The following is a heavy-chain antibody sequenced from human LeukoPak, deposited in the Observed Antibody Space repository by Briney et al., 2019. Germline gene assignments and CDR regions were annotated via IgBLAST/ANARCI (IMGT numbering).Heavy chain of an antibody. CDR3: ARRYHFDSSGLHWRSPFDI. D-gene: IGHD3-22*01. Sequence: GGSLRLSCAASGFTFSSFWMTWVRQAPGKGLEWVANIRQDGGETYYVDSVKGRFTISRDNAKTSLYLQMTSLRAEDAAVYYCARRYHFDSSGLHWRSPFDIWGQGTMVAVSS. J-gene: IGHJ3*02. CDR1: GFTFSSFW. CDR2: IRQDGGET. V-gene: IGHV3-7*01.